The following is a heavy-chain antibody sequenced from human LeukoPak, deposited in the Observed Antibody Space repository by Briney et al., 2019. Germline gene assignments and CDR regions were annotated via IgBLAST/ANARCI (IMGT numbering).Heavy chain of an antibody. J-gene: IGHJ4*02. D-gene: IGHD2-21*01. CDR1: SGSINSISYY. CDR3: ARTYCDGATCSRFDD. CDR2: IQTSGST. Sequence: PSETLSLTCTVSSGSINSISYYWNWIRQPAGKGLEWIGRIQTSGSTDYNPSLKNRVIISLDTSKNQFSLKLNSVSAADTALYYCARTYCDGATCSRFDDWGQGTLVTVSS. V-gene: IGHV4-61*02.